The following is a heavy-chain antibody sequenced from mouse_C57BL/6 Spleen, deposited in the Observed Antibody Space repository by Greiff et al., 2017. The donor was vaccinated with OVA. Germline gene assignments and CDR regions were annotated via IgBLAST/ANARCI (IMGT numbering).Heavy chain of an antibody. V-gene: IGHV3-1*01. CDR2: ISYSGST. D-gene: IGHD1-1*01. CDR3: ARDNYGSFAY. CDR1: GYSITSGYD. Sequence: EVQLQESGPGMVKPSQSLSLTCTVTGYSITSGYDWHWIRHFPGNKLEWMGYISYSGSTNYNPSLKSRISITHDTSKNHFFLKLNSVTTEDTATYYCARDNYGSFAYWGQGTLVTVSA. J-gene: IGHJ3*01.